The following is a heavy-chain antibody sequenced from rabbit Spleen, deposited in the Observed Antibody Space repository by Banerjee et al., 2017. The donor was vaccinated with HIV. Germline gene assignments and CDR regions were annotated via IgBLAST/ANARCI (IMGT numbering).Heavy chain of an antibody. V-gene: IGHV1S40*01. J-gene: IGHJ6*01. CDR3: ARDTSSSFSSYGMDL. Sequence: QSLEESGGDLVKPGTSLTLTCIASGVSFSGNSYMCWVRQAPGKGLEWIACIDTGGSGFTYVATWAKGRFTISKTSSTTVTLQMTSLTAADTATYFCARDTSSSFSSYGMDLWGPGTLVTVS. CDR2: IDTGGSGFT. D-gene: IGHD1-1*01. CDR1: GVSFSGNSY.